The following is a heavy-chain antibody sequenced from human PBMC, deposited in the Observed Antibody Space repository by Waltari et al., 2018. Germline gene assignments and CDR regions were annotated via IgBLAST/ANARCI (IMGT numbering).Heavy chain of an antibody. J-gene: IGHJ4*02. Sequence: QVRLVESGGGVGQHGMSLRPSCAPSGFRFGRDGMHWVRQAPAKGLEWVALIWFDGGQTYYADSVRGRFTISRDNSKNTLYLDMNSLKLNDTAIYYCAKDAFGNTYLDHWGQGTLVTVAS. CDR2: IWFDGGQT. D-gene: IGHD3-10*01. V-gene: IGHV3-33*06. CDR1: GFRFGRDG. CDR3: AKDAFGNTYLDH.